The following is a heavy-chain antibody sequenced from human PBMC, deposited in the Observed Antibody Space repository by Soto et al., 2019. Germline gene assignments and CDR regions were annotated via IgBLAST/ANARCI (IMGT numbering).Heavy chain of an antibody. J-gene: IGHJ6*02. V-gene: IGHV3-30*18. CDR1: GFTFSSYC. CDR2: ISYDGSDK. D-gene: IGHD1-26*01. CDR3: AKDTVVGATTGFRDYYYSYGMDC. Sequence: PGGSLRLSCAASGFTFSSYCMHWVRQAPCKGLEWAAVISYDGSDKYYADPVKGRFTISRDNSKNTLYLQMNSLRAEDTAVYYCAKDTVVGATTGFRDYYYSYGMDCWGQGTTVAVCS.